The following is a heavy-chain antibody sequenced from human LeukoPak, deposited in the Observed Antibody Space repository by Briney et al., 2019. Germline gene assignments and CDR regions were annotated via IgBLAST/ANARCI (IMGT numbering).Heavy chain of an antibody. CDR1: GFSFSTYG. V-gene: IGHV3-23*01. D-gene: IGHD3-10*01. CDR2: ISGGADRT. CDR3: GKDRRLWFGGLSIDQ. J-gene: IGHJ4*02. Sequence: GGSLRLSCVASGFSFSTYGTAWVRQAPGKGLEWVSVISGGADRTSYADSVKGRFTISRINSMNTIYLQMNSLRADDTAVYYCGKDRRLWFGGLSIDQWGKGTLDTVSS.